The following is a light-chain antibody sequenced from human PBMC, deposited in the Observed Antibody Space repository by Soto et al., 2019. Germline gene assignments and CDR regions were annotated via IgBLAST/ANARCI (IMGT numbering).Light chain of an antibody. Sequence: DIQMTQAPTTLSASVGDRVIITFRASQRMSAWLAWYQQKPGKAPKLLSYDASSLENGVPSRFSGSGSGTDFTLTISSLQTDDFATCYCQQYDTYPWTFGQGTKVEIK. CDR3: QQYDTYPWT. V-gene: IGKV1-5*01. J-gene: IGKJ1*01. CDR2: DAS. CDR1: QRMSAW.